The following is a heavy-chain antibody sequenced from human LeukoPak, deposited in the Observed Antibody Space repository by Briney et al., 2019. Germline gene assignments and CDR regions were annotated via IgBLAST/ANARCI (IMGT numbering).Heavy chain of an antibody. CDR1: DYSIGSGYY. CDR2: IFHSESA. D-gene: IGHD6-13*01. J-gene: IGHJ5*02. V-gene: IGHV4-38-2*02. CDR3: ARVEQQLVYAWFDP. Sequence: SETLSLTCTVSDYSIGSGYYWGWIRQSPGRGLEWIASIFHSESAHYNPSLSRRVTILVDTSKNQFSLKLSSVTAADTAVYYCARVEQQLVYAWFDPWGQGTLVTVSS.